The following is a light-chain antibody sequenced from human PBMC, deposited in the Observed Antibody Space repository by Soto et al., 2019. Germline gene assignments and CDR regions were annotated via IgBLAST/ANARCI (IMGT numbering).Light chain of an antibody. Sequence: EIVMTQSPDTLSVSPGERVTLSCRASQSVSSDLAWYQQKPGQAPRLLIYGASSRATGIPDRFSGSGSGTDFTLTISRLEPEDFAVYYCQQYRDSRTFGQGTKVDIK. CDR2: GAS. V-gene: IGKV3-20*01. J-gene: IGKJ1*01. CDR1: QSVSSD. CDR3: QQYRDSRT.